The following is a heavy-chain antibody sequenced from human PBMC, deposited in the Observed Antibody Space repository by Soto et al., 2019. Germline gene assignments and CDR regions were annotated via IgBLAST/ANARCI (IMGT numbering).Heavy chain of an antibody. D-gene: IGHD6-25*01. J-gene: IGHJ4*02. Sequence: QVQLVQSGAEVKKTGSSVKVSCKASGGTFSIYGFSWVRQAPGQGPEWIGGIIPILTTPNYAQKFQGRVTIVADESTTTVYMELSSLKFEDTAVYYCARRKERSGPIYFDYWGQGTLVTVSS. CDR1: GGTFSIYG. CDR2: IIPILTTP. V-gene: IGHV1-69*01. CDR3: ARRKERSGPIYFDY.